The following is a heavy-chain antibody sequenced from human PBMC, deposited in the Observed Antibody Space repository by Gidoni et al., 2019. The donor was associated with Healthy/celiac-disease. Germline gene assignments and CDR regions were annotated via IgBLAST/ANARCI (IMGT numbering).Heavy chain of an antibody. D-gene: IGHD3-3*01. J-gene: IGHJ4*02. CDR1: GFTFSNAW. Sequence: EVQLVESGGGLVKPGGSLRLSCAASGFTFSNAWMSWVRQAPGKGVEGVGRSKSKTDGGTTDYAAPVKGRFTISRDDSKNTLYLQMNSLKTEDTAVYYCTTDHGFLEWFGSFDYWGQGTLVTVSS. CDR3: TTDHGFLEWFGSFDY. V-gene: IGHV3-15*01. CDR2: SKSKTDGGTT.